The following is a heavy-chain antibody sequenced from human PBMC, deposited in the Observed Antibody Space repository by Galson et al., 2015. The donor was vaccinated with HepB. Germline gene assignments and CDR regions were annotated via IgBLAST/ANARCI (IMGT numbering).Heavy chain of an antibody. Sequence: SLRLSCAASGFIFTNHAMHWIRQAPGKPLEFVAAISYDGTYRPDADSAKGRFTISRDNSKNMLYLQMNSLRVEDTAMYYCARCDGLRVVAAKRRFDPWGQGTLVTVSS. CDR1: GFIFTNHA. CDR3: ARCDGLRVVAAKRRFDP. D-gene: IGHD2-15*01. CDR2: ISYDGTYR. V-gene: IGHV3-30-3*01. J-gene: IGHJ5*02.